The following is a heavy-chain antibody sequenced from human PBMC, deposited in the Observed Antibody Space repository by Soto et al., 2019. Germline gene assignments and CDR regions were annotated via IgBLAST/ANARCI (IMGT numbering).Heavy chain of an antibody. CDR1: GFTFSGYY. D-gene: IGHD3-3*01. Sequence: GGSLRLSCAASGFTFSGYYMSWIRQAPGKGLEWVSYISSSSSYTNYADSVKGRFTISRDNAKNSLYLQMNSLRAEDTAVYYCARDLGGTITIFGTSYGMDVWGQGTTVTVSS. V-gene: IGHV3-11*06. J-gene: IGHJ6*02. CDR3: ARDLGGTITIFGTSYGMDV. CDR2: ISSSSSYT.